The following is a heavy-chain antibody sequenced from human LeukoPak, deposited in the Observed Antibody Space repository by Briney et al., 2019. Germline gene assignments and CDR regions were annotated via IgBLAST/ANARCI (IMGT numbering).Heavy chain of an antibody. CDR3: ARDRGSSSLGWFDP. CDR2: IYYSGST. CDR1: GGSISSHY. V-gene: IGHV4-59*11. D-gene: IGHD6-13*01. Sequence: SETLSLTCTVSGGSISSHYWSWIRQPPGKGLEWIGYIYYSGSTNYNPSLKSRVTISVDTSKNQFSLKLGSVTAADTAVYYCARDRGSSSLGWFDPWGQGTLVTVSS. J-gene: IGHJ5*02.